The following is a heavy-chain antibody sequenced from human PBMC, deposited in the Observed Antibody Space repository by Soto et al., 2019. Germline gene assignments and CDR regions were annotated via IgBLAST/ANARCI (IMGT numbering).Heavy chain of an antibody. J-gene: IGHJ3*01. CDR1: GFTFSSYA. CDR3: AKDSRWFAEGDAFDF. CDR2: ISGSGGST. Sequence: EVQLLESGGGLVQPGGSLRLSCAASGFTFSSYAMSWVRQAPGKGLEWVSAISGSGGSTYYADSVKGRFTISRDNSKNTAYRQTSSLRVADTAVYYCAKDSRWFAEGDAFDFWGQGTMVTVSS. D-gene: IGHD3-10*01. V-gene: IGHV3-23*01.